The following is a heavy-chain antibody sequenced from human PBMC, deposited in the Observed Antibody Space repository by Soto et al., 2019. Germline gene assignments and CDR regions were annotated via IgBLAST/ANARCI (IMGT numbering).Heavy chain of an antibody. CDR3: ARVVDYCDPYYYYGMDV. J-gene: IGHJ6*02. V-gene: IGHV3-21*01. CDR1: GFTFSSYW. CDR2: ISCSTSYI. Sequence: PGGSLRLSCAASGFTFSSYWMHWVRQAPGKGLEWVSSISCSTSYIYYADSVKGRFTISRDNAKNSLYLQMNSLRAEDTAVYYCARVVDYCDPYYYYGMDVWGQGTTVTVSS. D-gene: IGHD3-22*01.